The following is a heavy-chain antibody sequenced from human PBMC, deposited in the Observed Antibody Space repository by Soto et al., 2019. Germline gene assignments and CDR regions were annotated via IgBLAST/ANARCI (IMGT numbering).Heavy chain of an antibody. V-gene: IGHV1-18*01. D-gene: IGHD2-15*01. J-gene: IGHJ4*02. CDR1: GYTFSSYG. CDR2: ISVYNGNK. Sequence: QVQLVQSGAEVKKPGASVKVSCKASGYTFSSYGISWVRQGPGQGLEWMGWISVYNGNKMYAQKFQGRVTMTTDTXTSTAYMELRSLRSDDTAVYYGARDCSGGSCSTAYWGQGTLVTVSS. CDR3: ARDCSGGSCSTAY.